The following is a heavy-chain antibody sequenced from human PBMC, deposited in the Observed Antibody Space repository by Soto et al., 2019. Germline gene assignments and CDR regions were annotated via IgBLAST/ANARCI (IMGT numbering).Heavy chain of an antibody. CDR2: ISSSSSYQ. Sequence: GGALRLSCAASGLTFSDYYMSWICQAPGKGLEWVSYISSSSSYQNYADSVKGRFTISRDNAKISLYLQMNSLRAEDTAVYYCARDHHRYSGYDYVDYWGQGT. D-gene: IGHD5-12*01. J-gene: IGHJ4*02. V-gene: IGHV3-11*05. CDR3: ARDHHRYSGYDYVDY. CDR1: GLTFSDYY.